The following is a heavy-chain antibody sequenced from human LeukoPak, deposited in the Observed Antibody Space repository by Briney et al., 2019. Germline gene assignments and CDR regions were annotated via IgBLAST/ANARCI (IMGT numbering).Heavy chain of an antibody. Sequence: SETLSLTCTVSGASITHNYWSWIRQPPGKGLEWIGYIYYSGSTNTNYNPSLKSRATISVDTSKNQFSLNLSSVTAADAAVYYCARGNDYYDSSAFDFDIWGQGTMVTVSS. CDR1: GASITHNY. CDR2: IYYSGSTNT. D-gene: IGHD3-22*01. V-gene: IGHV4-59*01. J-gene: IGHJ3*02. CDR3: ARGNDYYDSSAFDFDI.